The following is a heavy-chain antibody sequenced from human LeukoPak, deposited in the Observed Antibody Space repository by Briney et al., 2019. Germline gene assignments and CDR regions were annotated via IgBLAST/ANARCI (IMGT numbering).Heavy chain of an antibody. D-gene: IGHD2/OR15-2a*01. J-gene: IGHJ4*02. CDR3: GRGPPFDQAIDY. V-gene: IGHV3-74*01. CDR1: GFTFSSYW. Sequence: QPGGSLRLSCAATGFTFSSYWMHWVRQAPGKGLVWVSRINTDGSSTTYADSVKGRFTISRDNAKNTLYLQMDSLRAADTAVYYCGRGPPFDQAIDYWGQGTLVTVSS. CDR2: INTDGSST.